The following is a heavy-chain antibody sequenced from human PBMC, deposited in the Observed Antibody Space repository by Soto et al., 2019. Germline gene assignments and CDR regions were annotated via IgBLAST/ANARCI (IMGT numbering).Heavy chain of an antibody. CDR2: ISGPSSHT. V-gene: IGHV3-23*01. CDR1: GLTFSSFA. D-gene: IGHD6-19*01. J-gene: IGHJ4*02. Sequence: EVQLLESGGGLVQPGGSLRLSCAASGLTFSSFAMTWVRQAPGKGLEWVSAISGPSSHTYYADSVKGRFTISRDNSKNTLYLQMNSLRAEDTAVYYCAKATYSTGWRYYFDYWGQGTLVTVSS. CDR3: AKATYSTGWRYYFDY.